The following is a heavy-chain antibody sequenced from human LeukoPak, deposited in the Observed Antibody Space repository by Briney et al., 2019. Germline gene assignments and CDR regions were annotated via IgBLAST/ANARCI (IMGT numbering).Heavy chain of an antibody. CDR1: GFTFSSYG. Sequence: PPGGSLRLSCAASGFTFSSYGMHWVRQAPGKGLEWAAFIRYDGSNKYYADSVKGRFTISRDNSKNTLYLQMNSLRAADTAVYYCAKDPTHYRVWDDYDSTVLSYWGQGTPVTVSS. J-gene: IGHJ4*02. CDR2: IRYDGSNK. D-gene: IGHD3-22*01. V-gene: IGHV3-30*02. CDR3: AKDPTHYRVWDDYDSTVLSY.